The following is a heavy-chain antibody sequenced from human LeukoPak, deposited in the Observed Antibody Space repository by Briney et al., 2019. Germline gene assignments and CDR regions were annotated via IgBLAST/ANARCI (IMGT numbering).Heavy chain of an antibody. CDR2: IDAGTGNT. Sequence: ASVKVSCKASGYTFTSYAIFWVCQAPGQRLEWMGWIDAGTGNTKYSQKFQGRVTITRATSATTAYMELSSLRSEDTAVYYCARYVENYDFWSGIDYWGQGTLVTVSS. CDR3: ARYVENYDFWSGIDY. CDR1: GYTFTSYA. D-gene: IGHD3-3*01. J-gene: IGHJ4*02. V-gene: IGHV1-3*01.